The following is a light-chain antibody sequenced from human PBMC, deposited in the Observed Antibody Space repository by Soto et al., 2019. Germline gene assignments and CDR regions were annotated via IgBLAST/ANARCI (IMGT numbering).Light chain of an antibody. Sequence: DILMTQSPATLSASAGERVTITCRASQSISSWLAWYQQKPGKAPKLLIYDASSLESGVPSRFSGSGSGTAFTLTIISLQHADVAAYYCQQYHSYSYTFGQGTKLEIK. CDR2: DAS. CDR1: QSISSW. J-gene: IGKJ2*01. V-gene: IGKV1-5*01. CDR3: QQYHSYSYT.